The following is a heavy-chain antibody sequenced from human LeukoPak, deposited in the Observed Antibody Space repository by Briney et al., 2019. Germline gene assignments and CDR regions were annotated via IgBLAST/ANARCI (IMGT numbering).Heavy chain of an antibody. Sequence: SETLSLTCTVSAGSIRNYYWSWIRQPPGPGLEWIGYVYYSGSTDYNPSLQSRVTISVDIPKKHFSLKLTSVTAADTAVYYCARGPLGFCTTSGCSTDAFDIWGQGTMVTVSS. CDR2: VYYSGST. D-gene: IGHD2-2*02. CDR1: AGSIRNYY. CDR3: ARGPLGFCTTSGCSTDAFDI. J-gene: IGHJ3*02. V-gene: IGHV4-59*01.